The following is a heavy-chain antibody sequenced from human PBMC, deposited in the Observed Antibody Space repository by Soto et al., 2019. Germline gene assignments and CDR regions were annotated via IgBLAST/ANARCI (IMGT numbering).Heavy chain of an antibody. J-gene: IGHJ5*02. Sequence: GGSLTLSCAASGFTFRSFYMSWLRQPPGKWLEWVSTISSNSAYIYYTDALRGRFTISRDTAKNSLHLKMNSLRAEDTAVYYCTRYASPSSGTLGWFAPLGPGXLVTVYS. CDR3: TRYASPSSGTLGWFAP. CDR2: ISSNSAYI. V-gene: IGHV3-21*01. CDR1: GFTFRSFY. D-gene: IGHD6-25*01.